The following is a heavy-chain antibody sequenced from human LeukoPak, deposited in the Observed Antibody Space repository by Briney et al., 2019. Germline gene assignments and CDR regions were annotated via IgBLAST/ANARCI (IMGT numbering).Heavy chain of an antibody. CDR2: ISYDGSNK. V-gene: IGHV3-30-3*01. D-gene: IGHD3/OR15-3a*01. Sequence: PGGSLRLSCAASGFTFSSYAMHWVRQAPGKGLEWVAVISYDGSNKYYADSVKGRFTISRDNSKNTLYLQMNSLRAEDTAVYYCARDKRWTRSPFDYWGQGTLVTVSS. J-gene: IGHJ4*02. CDR3: ARDKRWTRSPFDY. CDR1: GFTFSSYA.